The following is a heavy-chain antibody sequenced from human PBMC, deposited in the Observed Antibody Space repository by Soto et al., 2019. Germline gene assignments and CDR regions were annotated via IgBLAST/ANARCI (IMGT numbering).Heavy chain of an antibody. J-gene: IGHJ4*02. D-gene: IGHD5-12*01. V-gene: IGHV4-39*01. Sequence: QLQLQESGPGLVKPSETLSLTCSVSDDSINSDKYYWGWIRQPPGKGMEWIGSIYYRGNAYYNPSLQTLVTIPLDKSKSQFSLKLNSVTAADSAVYFCARLEVLATISYYFDFWGPGALVTVSS. CDR1: DDSINSDKYY. CDR2: IYYRGNA. CDR3: ARLEVLATISYYFDF.